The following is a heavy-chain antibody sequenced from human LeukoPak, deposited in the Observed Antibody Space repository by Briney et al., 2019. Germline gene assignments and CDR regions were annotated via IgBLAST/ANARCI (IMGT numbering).Heavy chain of an antibody. CDR2: IWYDGSNK. D-gene: IGHD6-13*01. J-gene: IGHJ4*02. CDR3: ARGGWKQSRQQLVRDY. V-gene: IGHV3-33*01. Sequence: PVGSLRLSCVASVFTFSIYVMHWVRQAPGKGLEWVAVIWYDGSNKYYADSVKGRFTISRDNSKNTLYLQMNSLRAKDTAVYYCARGGWKQSRQQLVRDYWGQGTLVSVSS. CDR1: VFTFSIYV.